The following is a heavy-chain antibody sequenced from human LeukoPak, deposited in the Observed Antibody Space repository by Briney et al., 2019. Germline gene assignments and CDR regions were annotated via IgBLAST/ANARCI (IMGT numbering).Heavy chain of an antibody. CDR3: ARGPQGNWFDP. CDR1: GGSISSGGYS. Sequence: SETLSLTCAVSGGSISSGGYSWSWIRQPPGKGLEWIGYIYHSGSTYYNPSLKSRVTISVDTSKNQFSLKLSSVTAADTAVYYCARGPQGNWFDPWGQGTLVTVSS. CDR2: IYHSGST. J-gene: IGHJ5*02. V-gene: IGHV4-30-2*01.